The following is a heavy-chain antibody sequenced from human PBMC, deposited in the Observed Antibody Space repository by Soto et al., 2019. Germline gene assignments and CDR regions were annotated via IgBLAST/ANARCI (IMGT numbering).Heavy chain of an antibody. CDR1: GGSISSGDYY. D-gene: IGHD2-15*01. CDR3: ARFAVYCSGGSCYSWWFDP. J-gene: IGHJ5*02. V-gene: IGHV4-30-4*01. Sequence: QVQLQESGPGLVKPSQTLSLTCTVSGGSISSGDYYWSWIRQPPGKGLEWIGYIYYSGSTYYNPSLTSRVTISVDTSKNQFSLKLSSVTAADTAVYYCARFAVYCSGGSCYSWWFDPWGQGTLVTVSS. CDR2: IYYSGST.